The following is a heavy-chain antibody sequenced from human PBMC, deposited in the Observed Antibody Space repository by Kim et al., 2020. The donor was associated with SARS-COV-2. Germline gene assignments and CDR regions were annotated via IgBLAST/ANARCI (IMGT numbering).Heavy chain of an antibody. V-gene: IGHV1-46*01. D-gene: IGHD2-2*01. J-gene: IGHJ4*02. CDR3: ARLGYCSSTSCANEYKAFDY. CDR2: INPSGGST. CDR1: GYTFTSYY. Sequence: ASVKVSCKASGYTFTSYYMHWVRQAPGQGLEWMGIINPSGGSTSYAQKFQGRVTMTRDTSTSTVYMELSSLRSEDTAVYYCARLGYCSSTSCANEYKAFDYWGQGTLVTVSS.